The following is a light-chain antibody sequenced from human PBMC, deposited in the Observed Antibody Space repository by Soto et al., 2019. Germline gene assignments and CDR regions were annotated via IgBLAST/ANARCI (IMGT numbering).Light chain of an antibody. V-gene: IGKV4-1*01. J-gene: IGKJ1*01. CDR2: WAS. Sequence: DFVMTQSPDSLAVSLGERATINCKSSPSVLYTNNETFLAWYQQKPGQPPKQLIYWASNRESGGPDRFRGSGLWTDFTLTITSLQAEDVALYYCQQYYNIPWTFGQGTKVEIK. CDR1: PSVLYTNNETF. CDR3: QQYYNIPWT.